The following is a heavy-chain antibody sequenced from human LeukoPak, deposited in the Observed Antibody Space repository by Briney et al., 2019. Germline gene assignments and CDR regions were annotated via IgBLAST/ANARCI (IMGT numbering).Heavy chain of an antibody. Sequence: GGSLRLSCAASGFTFSSYGMSWVRQAPGKGLEWVSGISGSGGSTYYRDSVKGRFTISRDSSKNTLYLRMNSLRAEDTAVYYCAKEIHDSSGYYSYFEYWGQGTLVTVSS. V-gene: IGHV3-23*01. CDR1: GFTFSSYG. CDR3: AKEIHDSSGYYSYFEY. D-gene: IGHD3-22*01. J-gene: IGHJ4*02. CDR2: ISGSGGST.